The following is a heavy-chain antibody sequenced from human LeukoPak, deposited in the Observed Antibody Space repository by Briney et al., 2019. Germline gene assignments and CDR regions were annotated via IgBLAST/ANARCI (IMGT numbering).Heavy chain of an antibody. V-gene: IGHV1-2*02. CDR2: INPNSGDT. CDR3: ARANFLYCSSTTCLFDY. CDR1: GYTFTDYY. Sequence: ASVTVYCKASGYTFTDYYLHWVRQAPGQGFEWMGWINPNSGDTNYAQKFQGRVTMTRDTSISTAHMEMSRLRSDDTAVYYCARANFLYCSSTTCLFDYWGQGTLVTVSS. J-gene: IGHJ4*02. D-gene: IGHD2-2*01.